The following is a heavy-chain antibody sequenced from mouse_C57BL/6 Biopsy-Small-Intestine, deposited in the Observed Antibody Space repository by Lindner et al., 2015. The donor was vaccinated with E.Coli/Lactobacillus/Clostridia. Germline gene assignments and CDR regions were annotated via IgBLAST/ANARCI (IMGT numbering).Heavy chain of an antibody. CDR1: GYSFTDYY. J-gene: IGHJ2*01. CDR2: IYPYNGLS. V-gene: IGHV1-31*01. Sequence: VQLQESGPELVKPGAPVKISCKASGYSFTDYYMHWVKQSHGNFLDWIGYIYPYNGLSSYNQKFKGKATLTVDKSSSTAYMELRSLTSEDSAVYYCARSEGSSGFFDYWGQGTTLTVSS. D-gene: IGHD3-2*02. CDR3: ARSEGSSGFFDY.